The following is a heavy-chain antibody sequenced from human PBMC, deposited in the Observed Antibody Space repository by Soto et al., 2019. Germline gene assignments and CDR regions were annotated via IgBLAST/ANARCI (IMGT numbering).Heavy chain of an antibody. CDR2: ISGSGGST. D-gene: IGHD3-10*01. Sequence: GGSLRLSCAASGFTFSSYAMSWVRQAPGKGLEWVSAISGSGGSTYYADSVKGRFTISRDNSKDTLYLQMSSLRAEDTAVYYCAKDLDVLLWFGEPLVGGYYYYGMDVCGQGPTVTVSS. CDR3: AKDLDVLLWFGEPLVGGYYYYGMDV. CDR1: GFTFSSYA. V-gene: IGHV3-23*01. J-gene: IGHJ6*02.